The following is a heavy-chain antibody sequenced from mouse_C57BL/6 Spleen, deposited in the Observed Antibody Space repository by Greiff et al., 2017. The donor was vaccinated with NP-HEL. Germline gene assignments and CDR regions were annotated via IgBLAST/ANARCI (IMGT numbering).Heavy chain of an antibody. CDR3: ASIIYYDYAGDY. CDR1: GYAFSSSW. V-gene: IGHV1-82*01. Sequence: VQLQQSGPELVKPGASVKISCKASGYAFSSSWMNWVKQRPGKGLEWIGRIYPGDGDTNYNGKFKGKATLTADKSSSTAYMQLSSLTFEDSAVYFCASIIYYDYAGDYWGQGTTLTVSS. D-gene: IGHD2-4*01. CDR2: IYPGDGDT. J-gene: IGHJ2*01.